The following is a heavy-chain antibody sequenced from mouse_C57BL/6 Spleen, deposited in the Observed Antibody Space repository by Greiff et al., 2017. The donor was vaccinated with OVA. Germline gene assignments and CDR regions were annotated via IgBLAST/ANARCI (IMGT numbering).Heavy chain of an antibody. CDR3: TRKPLNYGSSYDYFDY. D-gene: IGHD1-1*01. CDR1: GYTFTDYE. J-gene: IGHJ2*01. CDR2: IDPETGGT. V-gene: IGHV1-15*01. Sequence: QVHVKQSGAELVRPGASVTLSCKASGYTFTDYEMHWVKQTPVHGLEWIGAIDPETGGTAYNQKFKGKAILTADKSSSTAYMELRSLTSEDSAVYYCTRKPLNYGSSYDYFDYWGQGTTLTVSS.